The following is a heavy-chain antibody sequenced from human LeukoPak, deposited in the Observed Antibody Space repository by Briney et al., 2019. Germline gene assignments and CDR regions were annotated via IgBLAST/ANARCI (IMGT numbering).Heavy chain of an antibody. CDR2: IYYSGST. D-gene: IGHD3-9*01. J-gene: IGHJ4*02. Sequence: SETLFLTCTVSGGSLRPYYWTWIRQPPGKVLEWIGYIYYSGSTSDNPSLKSRVTMSLGTSKHQFSLRLNPVTEADTAVYYCARSGTVTGYLYWGQGVLVTVSS. CDR1: GGSLRPYY. CDR3: ARSGTVTGYLY. V-gene: IGHV4-59*01.